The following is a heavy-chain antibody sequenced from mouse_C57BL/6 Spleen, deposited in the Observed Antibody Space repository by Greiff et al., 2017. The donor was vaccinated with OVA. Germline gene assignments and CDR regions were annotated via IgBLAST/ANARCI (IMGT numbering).Heavy chain of an antibody. Sequence: VQLQQSGPELVKPGASVKISCKASGYAFSSSWMNWVKQRPGKGLEWIGRIYPGDGDTNYNGKFKGKATLTADKSSSTAYMQISRLTSEDSAVYFCARSDYIPAMDYWGQGTSVTVSS. D-gene: IGHD2-12*01. V-gene: IGHV1-82*01. CDR3: ARSDYIPAMDY. CDR2: IYPGDGDT. CDR1: GYAFSSSW. J-gene: IGHJ4*01.